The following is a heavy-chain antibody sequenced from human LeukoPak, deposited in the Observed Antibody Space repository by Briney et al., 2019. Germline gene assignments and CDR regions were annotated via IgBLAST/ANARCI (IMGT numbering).Heavy chain of an antibody. D-gene: IGHD2-21*02. V-gene: IGHV4-59*01. CDR2: IYYSGST. CDR3: ARGGRQQWLLFAFHI. Sequence: SETLSLTCTVSGGSISNYYWSWIRQAPGQGLGWIGNIYYSGSTKYNPYLKSRVTLPVDTSKNQFSLNLSSVTAADTAVYYCARGGRQQWLLFAFHIWGQGTMVTVSS. CDR1: GGSISNYY. J-gene: IGHJ3*02.